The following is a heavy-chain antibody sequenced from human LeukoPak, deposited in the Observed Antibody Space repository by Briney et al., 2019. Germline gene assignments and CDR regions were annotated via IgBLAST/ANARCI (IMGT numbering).Heavy chain of an antibody. J-gene: IGHJ4*02. CDR2: ISSSSDYI. Sequence: PGGSLRLSCVASGFRSSSYTMNWVRQAPGKGLEWVSSISSSSDYIYDADSVQGRFTISRDNAKNSLYLQMNSLRAEDTAVYYCAAQAGLDYWGQGTLVTVSS. V-gene: IGHV3-21*01. CDR3: AAQAGLDY. CDR1: GFRSSSYT. D-gene: IGHD3-16*01.